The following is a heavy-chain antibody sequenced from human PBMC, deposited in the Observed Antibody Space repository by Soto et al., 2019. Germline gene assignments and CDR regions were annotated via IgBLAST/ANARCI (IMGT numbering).Heavy chain of an antibody. CDR2: ISYDGSNK. Sequence: GGSLRLSCAASGFTFSSYGMHWARQAPGKGLEWVAVISYDGSNKYYADSVKGRFTISRDNSKNTLYLQMNSLRAEDTAVYYCAKDRLAAAGNFHYYYGMDVWGQGTTVPVSS. CDR3: AKDRLAAAGNFHYYYGMDV. J-gene: IGHJ6*02. D-gene: IGHD6-13*01. V-gene: IGHV3-30*18. CDR1: GFTFSSYG.